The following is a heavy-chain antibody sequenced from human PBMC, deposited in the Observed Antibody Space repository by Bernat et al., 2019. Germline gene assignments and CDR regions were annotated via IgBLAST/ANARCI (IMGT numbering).Heavy chain of an antibody. CDR1: GFTFSSYA. D-gene: IGHD6-13*01. CDR3: ANALGYSSSWKDAFDI. CDR2: ISGSGGST. V-gene: IGHV3-23*01. Sequence: EVQLLESGGGLVQPGGSLRLSCAASGFTFSSYAMSWVRQAPGKGLEWVSAISGSGGSTYYADSVKGRFTISRDNSKNTLYLQMNSLRAEDTAVYYCANALGYSSSWKDAFDIWGQGTMVTVSS. J-gene: IGHJ3*02.